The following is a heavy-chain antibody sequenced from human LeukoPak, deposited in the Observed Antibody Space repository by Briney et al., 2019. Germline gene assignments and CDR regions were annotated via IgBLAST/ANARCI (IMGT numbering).Heavy chain of an antibody. CDR2: IGGSDGTT. CDR1: GFTFSRHS. D-gene: IGHD3-22*01. V-gene: IGHV3-23*01. CDR3: AKRDSSGSYPYYFDS. Sequence: GRSLRLSCVTSGFTFSRHSMSWVRLPPGKGLEWVSAIGGSDGTTYYVDSVRGRFTISRDNSKDTLYLQMNSLRAEDTAVYYCAKRDSSGSYPYYFDSWGQGTLVTVSS. J-gene: IGHJ4*02.